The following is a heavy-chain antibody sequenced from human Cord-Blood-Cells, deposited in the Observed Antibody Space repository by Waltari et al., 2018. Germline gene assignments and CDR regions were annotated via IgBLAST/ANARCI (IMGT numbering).Heavy chain of an antibody. CDR2: MNPNSGKT. CDR3: ARGVRGSYSSSFRYQH. J-gene: IGHJ1*01. V-gene: IGHV1-8*01. Sequence: QVQLVQSGAEVKKPGASVKVSCKASGYTFTSYDINWVRQATGQGLGWMGWMNPNSGKTGYAQKFQGRVTMTRNTVISTAYMGLSSLRCEDTAVYYCARGVRGSYSSSFRYQHWGQGTLVTVSS. D-gene: IGHD6-13*01. CDR1: GYTFTSYD.